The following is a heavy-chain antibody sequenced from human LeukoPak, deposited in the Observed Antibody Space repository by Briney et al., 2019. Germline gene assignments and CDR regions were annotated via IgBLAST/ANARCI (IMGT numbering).Heavy chain of an antibody. CDR2: ITWDGGST. D-gene: IGHD1-26*01. J-gene: IGHJ6*03. CDR1: GFTFDDYG. V-gene: IGHV3-20*01. CDR3: ARVGGGSNRYHYYYMDV. Sequence: GGSLRLSCAASGFTFDDYGMSWVRQAPGKGLEWVSGITWDGGSTGYAGSVKGRFTISRDNAKNSLYLQMNSLRAEDTALYPCARVGGGSNRYHYYYMDVWGKGTTVTVSS.